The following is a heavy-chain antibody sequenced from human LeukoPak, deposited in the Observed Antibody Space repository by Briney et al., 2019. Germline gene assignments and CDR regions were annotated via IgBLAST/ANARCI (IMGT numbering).Heavy chain of an antibody. CDR2: IYTGGST. CDR3: ARGGYDSGDYYGAFDI. J-gene: IGHJ3*02. D-gene: IGHD3-22*01. Sequence: PGGSLRLSCAASGFTVSSNYMNWVRQAPGKGLEWVPIIYTGGSTSYADSVKGRFTISRDNSKSTLYLQMNSLRAEHTAVYYCARGGYDSGDYYGAFDIWGQGTMVIVS. V-gene: IGHV3-53*01. CDR1: GFTVSSNY.